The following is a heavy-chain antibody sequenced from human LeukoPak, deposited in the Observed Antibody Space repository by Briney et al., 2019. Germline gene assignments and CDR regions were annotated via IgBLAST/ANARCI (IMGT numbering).Heavy chain of an antibody. V-gene: IGHV4-4*07. CDR1: AGSISSYY. CDR3: ARDLPGYWYFDL. J-gene: IGHJ2*01. D-gene: IGHD1-14*01. Sequence: PSETLSLTCTLSAGSISSYYWSWIRQPAGNGLEWIGRIYTSGSTNYNPSLKSRVTMSVDTSKNQFSLKLRSVTAADTAVYYCARDLPGYWYFDLWGRGTLVTVSS. CDR2: IYTSGST.